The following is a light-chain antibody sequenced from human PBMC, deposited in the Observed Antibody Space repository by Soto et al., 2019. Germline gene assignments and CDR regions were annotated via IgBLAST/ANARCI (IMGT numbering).Light chain of an antibody. V-gene: IGLV1-40*01. CDR3: QSYDSSLSAVV. J-gene: IGLJ2*01. CDR1: SSNIGAGYD. CDR2: DNT. Sequence: QPVLTQPPSVSGAPGQRVTVSCTGGSSNIGAGYDVHWYQQLPGTAPKLLIYDNTNRPSGVPDRFSGSKSGTSASLAITGLQAEDEADYYGQSYDSSLSAVVFGGGTKVTVL.